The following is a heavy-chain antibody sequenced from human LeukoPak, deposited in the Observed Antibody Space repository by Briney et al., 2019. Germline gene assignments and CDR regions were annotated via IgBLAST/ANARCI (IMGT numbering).Heavy chain of an antibody. D-gene: IGHD4-4*01. J-gene: IGHJ4*02. V-gene: IGHV4-34*01. Sequence: SETLSLTCAVYGGSFSGYYWSWLRQPPGKGLEWIGEINHSGSTNYNPALKSRATISVDTSKNQFSLKLSSVTAADTAGYYCASLTGVYSNYGYWGQGTLVTVSS. CDR3: ASLTGVYSNYGY. CDR1: GGSFSGYY. CDR2: INHSGST.